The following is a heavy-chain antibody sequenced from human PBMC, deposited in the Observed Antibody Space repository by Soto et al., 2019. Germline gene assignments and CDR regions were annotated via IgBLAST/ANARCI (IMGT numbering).Heavy chain of an antibody. CDR1: GFTVSNNY. CDR3: ARRLGYCSGGNCYEVRFDY. CDR2: TYSDGST. V-gene: IGHV3-66*01. J-gene: IGHJ4*02. D-gene: IGHD2-15*01. Sequence: GGSLRLSCAASGFTVSNNYMTWVRQAPGKGLEWVSVTYSDGSTYYADSVKGRFTVSRDNSKNTLYLQMNGLRAEDTAVYYCARRLGYCSGGNCYEVRFDYWGQGTLVTISS.